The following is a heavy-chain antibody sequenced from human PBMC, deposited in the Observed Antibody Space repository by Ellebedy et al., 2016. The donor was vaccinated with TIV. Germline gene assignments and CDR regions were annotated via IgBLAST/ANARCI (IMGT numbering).Heavy chain of an antibody. V-gene: IGHV3-48*01. CDR2: ISSSSSTI. J-gene: IGHJ4*02. CDR3: AREIAVAGFD. Sequence: GESLKISCAASGFTFSSYSMNWVRQAPGKGLEWVSYISSSSSTIYYADSVKGRFTISRDNAKNSLYLQMNSLRAEDTAVYYCAREIAVAGFDWGQGTLVTVSS. CDR1: GFTFSSYS. D-gene: IGHD6-19*01.